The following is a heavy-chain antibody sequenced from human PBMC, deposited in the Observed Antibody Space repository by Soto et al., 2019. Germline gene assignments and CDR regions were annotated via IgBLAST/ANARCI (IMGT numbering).Heavy chain of an antibody. CDR1: GGSISSSSYY. J-gene: IGHJ4*02. CDR3: ARQTGEFGHYFDY. Sequence: SETLSLTCTVSGGSISSSSYYWGWIRQPPGKGPEWIGAIYYNGNTYYNPSLKSRVTMSVDTSKNQFSLKLSSATAADTAMYYCARQTGEFGHYFDYWGQGTLVTVSS. V-gene: IGHV4-39*01. D-gene: IGHD3-10*01. CDR2: IYYNGNT.